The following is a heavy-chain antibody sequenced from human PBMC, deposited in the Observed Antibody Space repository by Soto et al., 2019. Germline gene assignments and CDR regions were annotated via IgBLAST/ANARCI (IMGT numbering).Heavy chain of an antibody. V-gene: IGHV6-1*01. CDR1: GDSVSSNSAA. D-gene: IGHD5-12*01. J-gene: IGHJ6*02. Sequence: SQTLSLTCAISGDSVSSNSAAWNWIRQSPSRGLEWLGRTYYRSKWYNDYAVSVKSRITINPDTSKNQFSLRLNSVTPEDTAVYYCARLATIPTHYYYYYGMDVWGQGTTVTVSS. CDR2: TYYRSKWYN. CDR3: ARLATIPTHYYYYYGMDV.